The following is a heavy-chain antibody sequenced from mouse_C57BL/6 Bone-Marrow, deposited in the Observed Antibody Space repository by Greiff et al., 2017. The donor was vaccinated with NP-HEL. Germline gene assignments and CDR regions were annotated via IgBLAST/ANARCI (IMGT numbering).Heavy chain of an antibody. V-gene: IGHV6-3*01. J-gene: IGHJ2*01. CDR1: GFTFSNYW. CDR2: IRLKSDNYAT. Sequence: EVKLVESGGGLVQPGGSMKLSCVASGFTFSNYWMNWVRQSPEKGLEWVAQIRLKSDNYATHYAESVKGRFTISRDDSKSSVYLQRNNLRAEDTGIYYCTGPSTGGGYYFDCWGQGTTLTVSS. CDR3: TGPSTGGGYYFDC. D-gene: IGHD1-1*01.